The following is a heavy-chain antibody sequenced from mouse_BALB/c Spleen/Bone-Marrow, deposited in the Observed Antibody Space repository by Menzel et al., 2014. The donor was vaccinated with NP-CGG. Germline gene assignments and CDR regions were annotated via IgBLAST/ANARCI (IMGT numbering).Heavy chain of an antibody. J-gene: IGHJ1*01. V-gene: IGHV1-9*01. CDR2: ILPGSGST. D-gene: IGHD1-1*01. CDR1: GHTFSSYW. Sequence: QVQLKESGAELMKPGASVKISCKATGHTFSSYWIEWVKQRPGHGLEWIGEILPGSGSTNYNEKFKGKATFTADTSSNTAYMQLSSLTSEDSAVYYCAREDGLWYFDVWGAGTTVTVSS. CDR3: AREDGLWYFDV.